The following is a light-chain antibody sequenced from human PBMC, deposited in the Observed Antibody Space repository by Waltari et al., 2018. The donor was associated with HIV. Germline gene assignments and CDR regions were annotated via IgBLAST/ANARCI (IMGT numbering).Light chain of an antibody. Sequence: QSALTQPRSVSGSPGQSVTISCTGTSSDVGGFNFVSWYQQNPGKAPKLMIYDVTKRPSGVPDRFSGSKFDNTASLTISGLQADDEADYYCCSYAGSYTLVVFGGGTKLTVL. CDR2: DVT. CDR3: CSYAGSYTLVV. CDR1: SSDVGGFNF. J-gene: IGLJ2*01. V-gene: IGLV2-11*01.